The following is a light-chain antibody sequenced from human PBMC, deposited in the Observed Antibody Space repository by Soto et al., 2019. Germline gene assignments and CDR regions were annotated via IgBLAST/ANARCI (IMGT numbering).Light chain of an antibody. CDR1: QSVSSN. CDR3: QQYNSYPWT. Sequence: ELVMTQSRATLSVSPGERASLSCRASQSVSSNLAWFQQRPDQAPRLLIYRASTRATGTPARFSGSGSGTEFTLTISSLQPDDFATYYCQQYNSYPWTFGQGTKVDIK. V-gene: IGKV3-15*01. J-gene: IGKJ1*01. CDR2: RAS.